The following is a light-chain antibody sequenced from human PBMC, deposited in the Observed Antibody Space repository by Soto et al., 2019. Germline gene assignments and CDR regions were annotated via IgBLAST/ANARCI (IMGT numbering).Light chain of an antibody. CDR1: QSVRSN. CDR2: RSS. CDR3: QQYENFSYT. Sequence: EIVMTQSPGPLSASPGERAALSCRASQSVRSNVAWYQQKRGPPPRLLIYRSSTRATGIPARFSGSGSGTEFTLTISSLQSEDLSVYYCQQYENFSYTCGQGTNLEIK. J-gene: IGKJ2*01. V-gene: IGKV3-15*01.